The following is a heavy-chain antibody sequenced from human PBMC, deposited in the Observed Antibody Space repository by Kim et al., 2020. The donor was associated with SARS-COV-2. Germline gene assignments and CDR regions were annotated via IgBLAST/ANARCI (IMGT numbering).Heavy chain of an antibody. CDR2: IWYDGSNK. CDR3: ARQKHSDGSGSPDYYYYYGMDV. CDR1: GFTFSSYG. J-gene: IGHJ6*02. V-gene: IGHV3-33*01. Sequence: GGSLRLSCAASGFTFSSYGMHWVRQAPGKGLEWVAVIWYDGSNKYYADSVKGRFTISRDNSKNTLYLQMNSLRAEDTAVYYCARQKHSDGSGSPDYYYYYGMDVWGQGTTVTVSS. D-gene: IGHD3-10*01.